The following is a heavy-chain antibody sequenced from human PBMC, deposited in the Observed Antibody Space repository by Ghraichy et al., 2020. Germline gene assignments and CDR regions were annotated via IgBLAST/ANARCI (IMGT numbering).Heavy chain of an antibody. Sequence: GGSLRLSCAASGFTFTNYAMSWVRQAPGKGLEWLSGIDGSGYKTYHADSVKGRFSISRDNSKNMLYLQMNSLGAEDTAVYYCAKDLAITMAIDWGQGTLVTVSS. V-gene: IGHV3-23*01. D-gene: IGHD3-10*01. CDR3: AKDLAITMAID. CDR2: IDGSGYKT. J-gene: IGHJ4*02. CDR1: GFTFTNYA.